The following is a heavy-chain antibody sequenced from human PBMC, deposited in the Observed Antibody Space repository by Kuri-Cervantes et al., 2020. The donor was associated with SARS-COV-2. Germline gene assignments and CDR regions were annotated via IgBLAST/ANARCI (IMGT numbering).Heavy chain of an antibody. Sequence: GESLKISCAASGFTFSSYAMNWVRQAPGKGLEWVSVIGGSGVRTNYADSVEGRFTISRDNSKNTLYLQMNSLRAEDTAVYYCAKVGGHREYFQNWGQGTLVTVSS. V-gene: IGHV3-23*01. J-gene: IGHJ1*01. D-gene: IGHD3-16*01. CDR3: AKVGGHREYFQN. CDR1: GFTFSSYA. CDR2: IGGSGVRT.